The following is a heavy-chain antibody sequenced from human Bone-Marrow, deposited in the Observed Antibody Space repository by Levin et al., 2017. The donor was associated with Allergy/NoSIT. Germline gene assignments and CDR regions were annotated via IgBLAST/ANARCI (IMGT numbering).Heavy chain of an antibody. J-gene: IGHJ4*02. CDR3: AKSIPRIVGATEFDY. CDR1: GFTFSSFA. V-gene: IGHV3-23*01. D-gene: IGHD1-26*01. Sequence: LSGGSLRLSCAASGFTFSSFAMSWVRQAPGKGLEWVSSFSGSGGSTYYADSVKGRFTISRDNSKSTVYLQMNSLRAEDTALYYCAKSIPRIVGATEFDYWGQGTLVTVSS. CDR2: FSGSGGST.